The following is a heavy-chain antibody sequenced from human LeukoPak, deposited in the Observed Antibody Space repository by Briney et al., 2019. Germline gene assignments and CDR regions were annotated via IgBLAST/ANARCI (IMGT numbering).Heavy chain of an antibody. CDR3: AREGGFYRTLDY. V-gene: IGHV4-4*02. CDR1: GGCFSSTNW. J-gene: IGHJ4*02. Sequence: PSETLSLTCGVSGGCFSSTNWWTLIRQPPGKGLEWIGEVHLDGRTNFNPSLKSRLTMSVDLSENHVSLKLTSVTAADTAVYYCAREGGFYRTLDYSGQGTLVTVSS. D-gene: IGHD6-25*01. CDR2: VHLDGRT.